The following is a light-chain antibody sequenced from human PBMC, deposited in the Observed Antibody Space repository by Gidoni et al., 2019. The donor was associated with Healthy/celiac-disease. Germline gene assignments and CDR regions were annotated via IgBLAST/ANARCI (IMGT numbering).Light chain of an antibody. Sequence: AIQLTQSPSSLSASVGARVTITCRASQGIRNDLGWYQQKPGKAPKLLIYAASSSQSGVPSRFSGSGSGTDFTLTISSLQPEDFATYYCQQDYNYPRTFGQGTKVEIK. CDR1: QGIRND. V-gene: IGKV1-6*01. J-gene: IGKJ1*01. CDR3: QQDYNYPRT. CDR2: AAS.